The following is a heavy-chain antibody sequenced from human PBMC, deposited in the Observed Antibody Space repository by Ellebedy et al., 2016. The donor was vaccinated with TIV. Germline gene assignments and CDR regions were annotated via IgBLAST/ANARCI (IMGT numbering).Heavy chain of an antibody. CDR2: ISYDGSNT. D-gene: IGHD2-2*01. CDR1: GFTFSTYA. Sequence: PGGSLRLSCAASGFTFSTYAMHWVRQAPGKGLEWVAVISYDGSNTYYADSVKGRFTTTRENSKNTLYLQMNSLSAEDTAVYYCGRMGQHGYEGYALDYWGQGTLVTVSS. V-gene: IGHV3-30*04. J-gene: IGHJ4*02. CDR3: GRMGQHGYEGYALDY.